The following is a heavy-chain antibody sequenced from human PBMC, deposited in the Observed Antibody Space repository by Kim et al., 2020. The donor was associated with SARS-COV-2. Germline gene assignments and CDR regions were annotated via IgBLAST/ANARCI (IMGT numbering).Heavy chain of an antibody. CDR3: AKGGTVQDFEF. V-gene: IGHV3-9*01. CDR2: IGWNSGTI. D-gene: IGHD4-17*01. J-gene: IGHJ4*02. CDR1: GFTFDDYA. Sequence: GGSLRLSCAASGFTFDDYAMHWVRQAPGKGLECVSGIGWNSGTIGYADSVKGRFTISRDNAKNSLYLQMNSLRTEDTALYYCAKGGTVQDFEFWGRGTLVTVSS.